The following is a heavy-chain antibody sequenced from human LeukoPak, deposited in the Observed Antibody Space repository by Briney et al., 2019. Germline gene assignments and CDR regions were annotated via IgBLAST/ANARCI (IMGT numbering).Heavy chain of an antibody. D-gene: IGHD6-19*01. Sequence: GASVKVSCEASGYTFTSYGISWVRQAPGQGLEWMGWIGVYNGNTQYAEKVQGRVTMTTDTSMFTAYMELRSLRSDDTAVYYCTRDLYSSGWYVEGPWGQGTLVTVSS. CDR2: IGVYNGNT. V-gene: IGHV1-18*01. CDR1: GYTFTSYG. CDR3: TRDLYSSGWYVEGP. J-gene: IGHJ5*02.